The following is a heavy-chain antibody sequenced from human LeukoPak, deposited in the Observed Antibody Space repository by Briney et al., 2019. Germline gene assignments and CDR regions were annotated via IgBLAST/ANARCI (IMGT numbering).Heavy chain of an antibody. V-gene: IGHV4-39*01. J-gene: IGHJ4*02. D-gene: IGHD6-19*01. Sequence: PSETLSLTCTVSGGSISSNTYYWAWIRQPPGTGLEWIGSIYHTGSTYYNPSLKSRVTISVDPSKNRFSLQLRSVTAADTAVYYCARVGSSGWYEIDYWGQGTLVTVSS. CDR1: GGSISSNTYY. CDR3: ARVGSSGWYEIDY. CDR2: IYHTGST.